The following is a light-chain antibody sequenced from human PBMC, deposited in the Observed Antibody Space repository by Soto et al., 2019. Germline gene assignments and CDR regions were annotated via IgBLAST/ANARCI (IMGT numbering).Light chain of an antibody. V-gene: IGKV3-11*01. CDR3: QQRSKWPLT. CDR1: QSVSSY. Sequence: EIVLTQSPATLSLSPGERATLSCRASQSVSSYLAWLQQKPGQAPRLLIYDASNRATGIPARFSGSGSGTDFTLTISSLEPEDFAVYYCQQRSKWPLTFGGGTKAEIK. CDR2: DAS. J-gene: IGKJ4*01.